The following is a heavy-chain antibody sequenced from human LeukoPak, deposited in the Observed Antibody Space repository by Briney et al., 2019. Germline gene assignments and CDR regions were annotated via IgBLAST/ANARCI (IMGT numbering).Heavy chain of an antibody. CDR2: ISSSSSYV. J-gene: IGHJ6*03. CDR1: GFTFSSYA. Sequence: PGGSLRLSCAASGFTFSSYAMSWVRQAPGKGLEWVSSISSSSSYVYYADSVKGRFTISRDNAKNSLYLQMNSLRAEDTAVYYCASARAGIAANYMDVWGKGTTVTVSS. CDR3: ASARAGIAANYMDV. V-gene: IGHV3-21*01. D-gene: IGHD6-13*01.